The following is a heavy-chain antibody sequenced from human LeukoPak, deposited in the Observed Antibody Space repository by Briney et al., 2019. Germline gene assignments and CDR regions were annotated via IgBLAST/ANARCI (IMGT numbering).Heavy chain of an antibody. Sequence: PGGSLRLSCAASGFTFSSYAMHWVRQAPGKGLEWVAVISYDGNNKYYADSVKGRFTISRDNSKNTLYLQMNSLRAEDTAVYYCARDPQEVMVRGVIIGSYYFDYWGQGTLVTVSS. J-gene: IGHJ4*02. CDR2: ISYDGNNK. CDR3: ARDPQEVMVRGVIIGSYYFDY. CDR1: GFTFSSYA. D-gene: IGHD3-10*01. V-gene: IGHV3-30-3*01.